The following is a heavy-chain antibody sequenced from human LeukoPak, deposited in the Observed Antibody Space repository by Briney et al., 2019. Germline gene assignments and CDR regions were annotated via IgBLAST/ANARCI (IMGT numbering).Heavy chain of an antibody. J-gene: IGHJ4*02. CDR2: ISFDGSNK. CDR1: GFTFSRYA. D-gene: IGHD6-13*01. CDR3: ARTDSSSWYYFDY. Sequence: PGRSLRLSCVASGFTFSRYAVHWVRQAPGKGLEWVAVISFDGSNKYYADSVKGRFTISRDNSKNMLYLQMNSLRAEDTAVYYCARTDSSSWYYFDYWGQGTLVTVSS. V-gene: IGHV3-30-3*01.